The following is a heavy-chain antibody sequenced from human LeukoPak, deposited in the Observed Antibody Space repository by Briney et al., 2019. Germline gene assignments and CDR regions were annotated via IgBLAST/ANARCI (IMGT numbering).Heavy chain of an antibody. CDR2: IYYSGST. D-gene: IGHD3-22*01. CDR1: GGSISSGGYY. Sequence: SETLSLTCTVSGGSISSGGYYWSWIHQHPGKGLEWIGYIYYSGSTYYNPSLKSRVTISVDTSKNQFSLKLSSVTAADTAVYYCARGFRSSGYYLDYWGQGTLVTVSS. V-gene: IGHV4-31*03. CDR3: ARGFRSSGYYLDY. J-gene: IGHJ4*02.